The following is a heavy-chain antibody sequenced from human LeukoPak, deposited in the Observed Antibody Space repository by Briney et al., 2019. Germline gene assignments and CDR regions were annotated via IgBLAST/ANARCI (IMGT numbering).Heavy chain of an antibody. CDR1: GGSISSYY. J-gene: IGHJ4*02. Sequence: SETLSLTCSVSGGSISSYYWSWIRQPPGKGLEWIGYIYYSGSTNYNPSLKSRVTISVDTSKNQFPLKLSSVTAADTAVYYCARYGSLFDYWGQGTLVTVSS. V-gene: IGHV4-59*01. CDR2: IYYSGST. D-gene: IGHD4-17*01. CDR3: ARYGSLFDY.